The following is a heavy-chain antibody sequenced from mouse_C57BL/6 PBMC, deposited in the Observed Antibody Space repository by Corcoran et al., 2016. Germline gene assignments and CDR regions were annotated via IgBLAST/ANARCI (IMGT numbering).Heavy chain of an antibody. CDR2: INPYNGGT. Sequence: IQLVQSGPELVKPGASVKMSCKASGYTFTDYYMNWVKQSHGKSLEWIGVINPYNGGTSYNQKFKGKATLTVDKSSSTAYMELNSLTSEDSAVYYCARYYYGSSSAMDYWGQGTSVTVSS. J-gene: IGHJ4*01. V-gene: IGHV1-19*01. D-gene: IGHD1-1*01. CDR3: ARYYYGSSSAMDY. CDR1: GYTFTDYY.